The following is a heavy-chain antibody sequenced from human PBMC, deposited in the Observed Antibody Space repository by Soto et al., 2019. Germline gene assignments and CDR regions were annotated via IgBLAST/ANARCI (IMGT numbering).Heavy chain of an antibody. CDR1: GFTFGSYA. Sequence: EIQLLESGGGLVQPGGSLRLSCVASGFTFGSYAMSWVRQAPGKGLEWVSLVTYSGRNTYYAGFGTGRFTISRDNSRNTLYLQMSSLRVEDTAVYYCAPPSLSTGGYSSFDSWGRGTLVTVSS. CDR2: VTYSGRNT. CDR3: APPSLSTGGYSSFDS. D-gene: IGHD1-26*01. V-gene: IGHV3-23*01. J-gene: IGHJ4*02.